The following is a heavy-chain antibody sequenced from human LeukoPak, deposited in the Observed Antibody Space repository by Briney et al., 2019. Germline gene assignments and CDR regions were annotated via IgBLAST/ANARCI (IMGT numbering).Heavy chain of an antibody. J-gene: IGHJ4*02. CDR3: AKLIAVAGTSVDY. D-gene: IGHD6-19*01. CDR1: GFTVSSNY. CDR2: IYSGGST. V-gene: IGHV3-66*01. Sequence: GGSLRLSCAASGFTVSSNYMSWVRQAPGKGLEWVSVIYSGGSTYYADSVKGRFTISRDNSKNTLYLQMNSLRAEDTAVYYCAKLIAVAGTSVDYWGQGTLVTVSS.